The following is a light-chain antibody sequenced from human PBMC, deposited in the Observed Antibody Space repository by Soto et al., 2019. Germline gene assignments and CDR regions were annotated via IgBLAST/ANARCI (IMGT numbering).Light chain of an antibody. CDR3: SSYAGSSTFVV. Sequence: QSVLTQPASVSGSPGQSITISCTGSSSDIGSYNLVSWYQQHPGKAPKLMIYEDDKWPSGVSNRFSGSKSGNTASLTISGLQAEDEADYYCSSYAGSSTFVVFGGGTKLTVL. J-gene: IGLJ2*01. CDR2: EDD. V-gene: IGLV2-23*01. CDR1: SSDIGSYNL.